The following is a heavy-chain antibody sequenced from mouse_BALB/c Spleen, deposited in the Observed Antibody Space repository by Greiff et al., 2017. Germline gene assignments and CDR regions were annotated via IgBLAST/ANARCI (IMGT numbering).Heavy chain of an antibody. CDR2: IYPGSGST. J-gene: IGHJ1*01. CDR3: TRDYGNYPWYFDV. Sequence: LQQPGSELVRPGASVKLSCKASGYTFTSYWMHWVKQRPGQGLEWIGNIYPGSGSTNYDEKFKSKATLTVDTSSSTAYMQLSSLTSEDSAVYYCTRDYGNYPWYFDVWGAGTTVTVSS. V-gene: IGHV1S22*01. D-gene: IGHD2-1*01. CDR1: GYTFTSYW.